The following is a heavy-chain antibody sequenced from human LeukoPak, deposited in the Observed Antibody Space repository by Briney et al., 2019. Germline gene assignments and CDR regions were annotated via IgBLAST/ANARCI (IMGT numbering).Heavy chain of an antibody. J-gene: IGHJ4*02. CDR1: GFTFSSYS. CDR3: ASSRYDSSGYYGIIGY. CDR2: NSRSSNYK. Sequence: PGGSLRLSCAASGFTFSSYSMNWVRQAPGKGLEWVSSNSRSSNYKYYADSVKGRFTISRDNAKNSLYLQMNSLRAEDTALYYCASSRYDSSGYYGIIGYWGQGTLVTVST. D-gene: IGHD3-22*01. V-gene: IGHV3-21*01.